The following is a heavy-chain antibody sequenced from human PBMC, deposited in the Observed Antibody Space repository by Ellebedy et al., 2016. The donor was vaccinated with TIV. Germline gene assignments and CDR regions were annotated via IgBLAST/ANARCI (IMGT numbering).Heavy chain of an antibody. J-gene: IGHJ4*02. Sequence: SETLSLTXNVSGGTISSTNYYWGWIRQSPEKGLEWIGSIYHSGSTYYNPSLKSRLTISLDTTKNQFSLRLDSVTAADTAVYYCASSPSGYEIPYWGQGNLVTVSS. CDR2: IYHSGST. V-gene: IGHV4-39*07. CDR3: ASSPSGYEIPY. CDR1: GGTISSTNYY. D-gene: IGHD5-12*01.